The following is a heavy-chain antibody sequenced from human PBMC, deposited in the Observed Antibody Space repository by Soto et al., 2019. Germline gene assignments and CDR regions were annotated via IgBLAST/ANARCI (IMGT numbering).Heavy chain of an antibody. CDR1: GYTFTTYG. Sequence: QVQLVQSGAEVKKPGASVKVSCKASGYTFTTYGITWVRQAPGQGLEGMGWISAYNGNTNYAQKFQGRVTMTTDTSTTTAYMELRSLRSDDTAVYYCARDLYYGSGGYRWCDPWGQGTLVTVSS. CDR2: ISAYNGNT. J-gene: IGHJ5*02. V-gene: IGHV1-18*04. D-gene: IGHD3-10*01. CDR3: ARDLYYGSGGYRWCDP.